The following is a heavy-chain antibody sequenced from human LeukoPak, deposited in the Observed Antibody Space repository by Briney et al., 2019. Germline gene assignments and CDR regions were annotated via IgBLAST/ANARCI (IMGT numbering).Heavy chain of an antibody. CDR3: ASNTYYYDSSGYYYRFDY. CDR1: GGSISSSSYY. J-gene: IGHJ4*02. Sequence: SETLSLTCTVSGGSISSSSYYWGWIRQPPGTGLEWIGSIYYSGSTYYNPSLKSRVTISVDTSKNQFSLKLSSVTAADTAVYYCASNTYYYDSSGYYYRFDYWGQGTLVTVSS. CDR2: IYYSGST. D-gene: IGHD3-22*01. V-gene: IGHV4-39*07.